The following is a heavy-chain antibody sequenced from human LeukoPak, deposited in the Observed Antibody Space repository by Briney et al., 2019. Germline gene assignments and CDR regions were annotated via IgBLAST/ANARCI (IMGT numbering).Heavy chain of an antibody. CDR2: IYYSGST. D-gene: IGHD6-19*01. J-gene: IGHJ4*02. V-gene: IGHV4-39*01. CDR3: ARQVVAVAGTGYFDY. Sequence: SETLSLTCTVSGGSISSSNFYWGWIRQPPGKGLEWIGSIYYSGSTYYNASLKSRGTISVDTSKNQFSLKLNSVTAADTAVYFCARQVVAVAGTGYFDYWGQGTLVTVSS. CDR1: GGSISSSNFY.